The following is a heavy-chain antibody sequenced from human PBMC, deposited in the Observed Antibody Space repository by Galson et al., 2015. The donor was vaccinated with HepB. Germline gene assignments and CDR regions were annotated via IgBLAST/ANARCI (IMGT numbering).Heavy chain of an antibody. Sequence: SLRLSCAASGFTFSSYAMHWVRQAPGKGLEWVAVISYDGSNKYYADSVKGRFTISRDNSKNTLYLQMNSLRAEDTAVYYCARGSSWYGGCDYWGQGTLVTVSS. CDR1: GFTFSSYA. D-gene: IGHD6-13*01. CDR3: ARGSSWYGGCDY. V-gene: IGHV3-30*04. J-gene: IGHJ4*02. CDR2: ISYDGSNK.